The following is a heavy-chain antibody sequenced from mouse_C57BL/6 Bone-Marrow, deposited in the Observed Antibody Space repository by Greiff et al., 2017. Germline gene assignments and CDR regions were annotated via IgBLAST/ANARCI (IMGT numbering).Heavy chain of an antibody. V-gene: IGHV1-78*01. J-gene: IGHJ2*01. Sequence: QVQLQQSDAELVKPGASVKISCKVSGYTFTDHTIHWMKQRPEQGLEWIGYIYPRDGSTKYNEKFKGKATLTADKSSSTAYMQLNSLTSEDSAVXFCARNLLAYYGSYYFDYWGQGTTLTVSS. D-gene: IGHD1-1*01. CDR1: GYTFTDHT. CDR3: ARNLLAYYGSYYFDY. CDR2: IYPRDGST.